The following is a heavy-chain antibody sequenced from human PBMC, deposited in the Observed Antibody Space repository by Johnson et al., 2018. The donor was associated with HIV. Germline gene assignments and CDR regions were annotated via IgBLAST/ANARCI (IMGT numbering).Heavy chain of an antibody. J-gene: IGHJ3*02. CDR3: TTCRLSAYSSSWDDAFDI. CDR2: IKSKTDGGTT. CDR1: GFTFSNAW. V-gene: IGHV3-15*01. D-gene: IGHD6-13*01. Sequence: VQLVESGGGLVKPGGSLRLSCAASGFTFSNAWMSWVRQAPGKGLEWVGRIKSKTDGGTTDYAAPVKGRFTISRHDSKNTLYLQMNSLKTEDTAVYYCTTCRLSAYSSSWDDAFDIWGQGTMVTVSS.